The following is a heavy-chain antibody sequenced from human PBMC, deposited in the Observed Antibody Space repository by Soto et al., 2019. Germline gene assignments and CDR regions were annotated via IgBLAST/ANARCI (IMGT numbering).Heavy chain of an antibody. D-gene: IGHD2-2*01. CDR3: ARGGCSSTCCYVDYDAFDI. J-gene: IGHJ3*02. CDR1: GYTFTSYY. V-gene: IGHV1-46*01. CDR2: INPSGGST. Sequence: QVQLVQSGAEVKKPGASVKVSCKASGYTFTSYYMHWVRQAPGQGLEWMGIINPSGGSTSYAQKFQGRVTMTRDTSTSTVYMELSSLRSEDTAVYYCARGGCSSTCCYVDYDAFDIWGQGTMVTVSS.